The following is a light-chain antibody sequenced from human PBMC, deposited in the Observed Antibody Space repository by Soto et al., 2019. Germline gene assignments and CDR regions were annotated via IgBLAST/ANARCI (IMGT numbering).Light chain of an antibody. CDR3: QQSYSNPWT. CDR2: AAS. Sequence: DIQITQSPSSLSASVGDRVTITCRASQSISSYLNWYQQKPGKPPKLLIYAASSLQSGVPSRFSGSGSGTDFTLTISSLQPEDFATYYCQQSYSNPWTFGQGTKVDIK. CDR1: QSISSY. J-gene: IGKJ1*01. V-gene: IGKV1-39*01.